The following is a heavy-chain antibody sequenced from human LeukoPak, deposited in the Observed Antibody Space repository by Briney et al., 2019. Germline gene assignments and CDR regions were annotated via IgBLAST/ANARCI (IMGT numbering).Heavy chain of an antibody. Sequence: PSGTLSLTCAVSGGSISSSNWWSWVRQPPGKGLEWIGEIYHSGSTNYNPSLKSRVTISVDRSKNQFSLELSSVTAADTAVYYCARIMGRGYCSSTSCRGDWFDPWGQGTLVTVSS. CDR3: ARIMGRGYCSSTSCRGDWFDP. CDR2: IYHSGST. V-gene: IGHV4-4*02. J-gene: IGHJ5*02. CDR1: GGSISSSNW. D-gene: IGHD2-2*01.